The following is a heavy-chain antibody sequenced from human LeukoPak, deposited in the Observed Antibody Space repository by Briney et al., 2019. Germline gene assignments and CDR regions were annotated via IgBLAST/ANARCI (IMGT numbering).Heavy chain of an antibody. D-gene: IGHD1-26*01. J-gene: IGHJ5*02. CDR2: INPSGSST. V-gene: IGHV1-46*01. Sequence: ASVKVSCKASGYTFTSYYMHWVRQAPGQGLEWMGLINPSGSSTSYAQKFQGRLSLTRDMSTSTDYMELSSLRSEDTAVYYCARDNSVGGTAWWFDPWGQETLVTVSS. CDR3: ARDNSVGGTAWWFDP. CDR1: GYTFTSYY.